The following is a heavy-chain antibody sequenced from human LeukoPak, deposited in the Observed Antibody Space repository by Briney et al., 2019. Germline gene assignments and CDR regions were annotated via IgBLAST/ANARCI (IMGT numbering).Heavy chain of an antibody. Sequence: ASVKVSCKASGYTFTGYYMHWVRQAPGQGLEWMGRINPNSGGTNYAQKFQGRVTMTRDTSISTAYMELSRLRADDTAVYYCARDLVGYSRDIWGQGTMVTVSS. CDR1: GYTFTGYY. D-gene: IGHD6-13*01. CDR2: INPNSGGT. V-gene: IGHV1-2*06. J-gene: IGHJ3*02. CDR3: ARDLVGYSRDI.